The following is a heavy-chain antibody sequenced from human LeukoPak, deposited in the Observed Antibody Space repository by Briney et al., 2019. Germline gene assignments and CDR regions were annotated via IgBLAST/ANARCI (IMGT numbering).Heavy chain of an antibody. CDR2: IIPILGTA. CDR1: GGTSSSYA. V-gene: IGHV1-69*11. CDR3: ARDRDIVVVTAFHYFDY. D-gene: IGHD2-21*02. Sequence: SVKVSCKASGGTSSSYAISWVRQAPGQGLEWMGRIIPILGTANYAQKFQGRVTITTDESTSTAYMELSSLRSEDTAVYYCARDRDIVVVTAFHYFDYWGQGTLVTVSS. J-gene: IGHJ4*02.